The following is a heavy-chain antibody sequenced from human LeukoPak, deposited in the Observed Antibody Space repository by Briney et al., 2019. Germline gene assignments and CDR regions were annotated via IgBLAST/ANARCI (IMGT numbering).Heavy chain of an antibody. J-gene: IGHJ4*02. D-gene: IGHD3-22*01. CDR2: IWYDGSNK. Sequence: GSLRLSCAASGFTFISYGMHWVRQAPGKGLEWVAVIWYDGSNKYYADSVKGRFTISRDNSKNTLYLQMNSLRAEDTAVYYCASAHYDSSGYPFDYWGQGTLVTVSS. CDR3: ASAHYDSSGYPFDY. V-gene: IGHV3-33*01. CDR1: GFTFISYG.